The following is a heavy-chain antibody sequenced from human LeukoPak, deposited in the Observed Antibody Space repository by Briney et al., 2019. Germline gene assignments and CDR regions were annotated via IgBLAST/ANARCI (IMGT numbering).Heavy chain of an antibody. V-gene: IGHV4-39*01. Sequence: PSETLSLTCTVSGGSISSSSYYWGWIRRPPGKGLEWIGSIYYSETTYYNPSLKSRVTISVDTSKNQFSQRLSSVTAADTAVYYCARQRYYGSGSYSLNWFDPWGQGTLVTVSS. CDR1: GGSISSSSYY. D-gene: IGHD3-10*01. CDR2: IYYSETT. CDR3: ARQRYYGSGSYSLNWFDP. J-gene: IGHJ5*02.